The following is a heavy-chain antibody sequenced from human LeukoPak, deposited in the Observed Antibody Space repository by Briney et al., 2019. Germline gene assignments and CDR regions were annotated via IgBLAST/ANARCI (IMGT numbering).Heavy chain of an antibody. D-gene: IGHD6-13*01. J-gene: IGHJ6*04. CDR1: GFTFSNAW. V-gene: IGHV3-15*01. CDR3: TTDSPYSSSWFDYYYYYGMDV. CDR2: IKSKTDGGTT. Sequence: GGSLRLSCAASGFTFSNAWMSWVCQAPGKGLEWVGRIKSKTDGGTTDYAAPVKGRFTISRDDSKNTLYLQMNSLKTEDTAVYYCTTDSPYSSSWFDYYYYYGMDVWGKGTTVTVSS.